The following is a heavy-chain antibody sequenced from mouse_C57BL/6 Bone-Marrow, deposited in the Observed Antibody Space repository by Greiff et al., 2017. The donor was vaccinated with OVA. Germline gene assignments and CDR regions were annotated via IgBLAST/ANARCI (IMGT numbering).Heavy chain of an antibody. V-gene: IGHV1-76*01. CDR2: IYPGSGNT. CDR1: GYTFTDYY. D-gene: IGHD2-4*01. CDR3: ARERYDYDGFAY. J-gene: IGHJ3*01. Sequence: QVQLKQSGAELVRPGASVKLSCKASGYTFTDYYINWVKQRPGQGLEWIARIYPGSGNTYYNEKFKGKATLTAEKSSSTAYMQLSSLTSEDSAVYFCARERYDYDGFAYWGQGTLVTVSA.